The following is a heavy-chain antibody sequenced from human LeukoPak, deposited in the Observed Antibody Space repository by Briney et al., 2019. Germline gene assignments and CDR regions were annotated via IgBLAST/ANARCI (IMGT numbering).Heavy chain of an antibody. J-gene: IGHJ6*02. V-gene: IGHV3-33*01. CDR2: IWYDGSNK. D-gene: IGHD6-13*01. CDR1: GFTFSSYG. CDR3: AREDGSSGVLDYYYGMDV. Sequence: GGSLRLSCAASGFTFSSYGMHWVRQAPGKGLEWVAVIWYDGSNKYYADSVKGRFTISRDNSKNTLYLQMNSLRAEDTAVYYCAREDGSSGVLDYYYGMDVWGQGTTVTVSS.